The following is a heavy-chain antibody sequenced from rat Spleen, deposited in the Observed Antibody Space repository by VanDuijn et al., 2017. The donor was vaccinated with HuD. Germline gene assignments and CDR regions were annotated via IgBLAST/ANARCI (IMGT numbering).Heavy chain of an antibody. CDR3: ARHYNNYGVMDA. J-gene: IGHJ4*01. Sequence: EVQLVESGGGLVQPGRSLKLSCAASGFTFSNYGMAWVRQAPTKGLEWVATISYDGSSTYYRDSVKGRFTISRDNAKSTLYLQMDSLRSEDTATYYCARHYNNYGVMDAWGQGASVTVSS. CDR2: ISYDGSST. D-gene: IGHD1-10*01. CDR1: GFTFSNYG. V-gene: IGHV5-29*01.